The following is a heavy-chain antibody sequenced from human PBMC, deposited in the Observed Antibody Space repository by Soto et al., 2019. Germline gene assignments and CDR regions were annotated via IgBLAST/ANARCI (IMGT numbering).Heavy chain of an antibody. D-gene: IGHD2-15*01. CDR2: INPNSGGT. V-gene: IGHV1-2*04. Sequence: QVQLVQSGAEVQKPGASVKVSCKASGYTFTGYYMHWVRQAPGQGLEWMGWINPNSGGTNYAQKFQGWVTMTRETSISTAYMELSRLRSDDTAVYYCARESCSGGSCYFDYWGQGTLVTVSS. CDR1: GYTFTGYY. J-gene: IGHJ4*02. CDR3: ARESCSGGSCYFDY.